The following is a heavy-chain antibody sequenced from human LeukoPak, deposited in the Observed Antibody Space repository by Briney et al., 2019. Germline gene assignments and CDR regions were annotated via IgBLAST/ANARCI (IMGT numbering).Heavy chain of an antibody. V-gene: IGHV1-69*05. CDR1: GYTFTSYG. D-gene: IGHD4-17*01. CDR2: IIPIFGTA. J-gene: IGHJ4*02. Sequence: GASVKVSCKASGYTFTSYGISWVRQAPGQGLEWMGRIIPIFGTANYAQKFQGRVTITTDESTSTAYMELSSLRSEDTAVYYCATSGVGTTKEVDYWGQGTLVTVSS. CDR3: ATSGVGTTKEVDY.